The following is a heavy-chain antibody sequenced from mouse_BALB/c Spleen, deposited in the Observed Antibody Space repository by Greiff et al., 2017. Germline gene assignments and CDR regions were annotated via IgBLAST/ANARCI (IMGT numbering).Heavy chain of an antibody. J-gene: IGHJ2*01. D-gene: IGHD2-2*01. CDR2: IWTGGGT. V-gene: IGHV2-9-2*01. CDR3: AKDGYYFDY. Sequence: VHLVESGPGLVAPSQSLSITCTVSGFSLTSYDISWIRQPPGKGLEWLGVIWTGGGTNYNSAFMSRLSISKDNSKSQVFLKMNSLQTDDTAMYYCAKDGYYFDYWGQGTTLTVSS. CDR1: GFSLTSYD.